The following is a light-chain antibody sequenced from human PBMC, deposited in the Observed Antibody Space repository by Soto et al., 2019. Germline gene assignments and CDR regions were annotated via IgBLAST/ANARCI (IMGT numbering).Light chain of an antibody. J-gene: IGKJ1*01. Sequence: DIQMTQSPSTLSASVGDRVTITCRASQSISNWLAWYQQRPGKAPKLLIYKASSLEGGVPSRFSGSGSGTEFTLTISSRQPDDFATYYCQQYNTYSRTFGQGNKVEIK. CDR1: QSISNW. V-gene: IGKV1-5*03. CDR3: QQYNTYSRT. CDR2: KAS.